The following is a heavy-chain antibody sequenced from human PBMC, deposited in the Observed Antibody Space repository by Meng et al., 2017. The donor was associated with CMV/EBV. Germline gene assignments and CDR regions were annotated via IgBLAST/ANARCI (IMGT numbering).Heavy chain of an antibody. Sequence: QVPRQESGPGLVKPSETLALPCTVSGGSTSSYDWSWIRQPAGKGLGWIGRIYTSGSTNYNPSLKSRVTMSVDTSKNQFSLKLSSVTAADTAVYYCARDLMNCSSTSCANWFDPWGQGTLVTVSS. J-gene: IGHJ5*02. D-gene: IGHD2-2*01. CDR1: GGSTSSYD. CDR2: IYTSGST. CDR3: ARDLMNCSSTSCANWFDP. V-gene: IGHV4-4*07.